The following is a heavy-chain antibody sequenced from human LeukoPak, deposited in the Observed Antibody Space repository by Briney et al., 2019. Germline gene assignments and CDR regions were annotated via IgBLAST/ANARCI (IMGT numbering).Heavy chain of an antibody. CDR1: GFTFSSYA. CDR3: ARDRSPSITILGVVPGDAFDI. V-gene: IGHV3-48*01. Sequence: GGSLRLSCAASGFTFSSYAMSWVRQAPGKGLEWVSYISSSSSTIYYADSVKGRFTISRDNAKNSLYLQMNSLRAEDTAVYYCARDRSPSITILGVVPGDAFDIWGQGTMVTVSS. CDR2: ISSSSSTI. J-gene: IGHJ3*02. D-gene: IGHD3-3*01.